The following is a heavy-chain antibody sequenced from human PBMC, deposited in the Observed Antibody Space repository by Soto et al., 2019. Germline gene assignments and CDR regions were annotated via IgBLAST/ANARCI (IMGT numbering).Heavy chain of an antibody. D-gene: IGHD3-3*01. Sequence: EVQVVESGGGLVQPGGSLRLSCAVSGITVNNIFMTWVRQAPGKGLEWVSVISSDGSTYYADSVKGRFTISRDNSKNTLFLEMRSLRAGDTTVYYSARDIFGGSYDFWHGGQGTLVTVSS. J-gene: IGHJ4*02. V-gene: IGHV3-66*01. CDR2: ISSDGST. CDR1: GITVNNIF. CDR3: ARDIFGGSYDFWH.